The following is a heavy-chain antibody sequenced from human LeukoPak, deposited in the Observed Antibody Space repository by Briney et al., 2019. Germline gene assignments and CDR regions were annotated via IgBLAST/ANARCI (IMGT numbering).Heavy chain of an antibody. CDR1: GGSISSSSYY. CDR3: ARQFTVTTPLRLNWFDP. J-gene: IGHJ5*02. Sequence: SETLSLTCTVSGGSISSSSYYWGWIRQPPGKGLEWIGSIYYSGSTYYNPSLKSRVTISVDTSKNQFSLKLSSVTAADTAVYYCARQFTVTTPLRLNWFDPWGQGTLVTVSS. D-gene: IGHD4-17*01. V-gene: IGHV4-39*01. CDR2: IYYSGST.